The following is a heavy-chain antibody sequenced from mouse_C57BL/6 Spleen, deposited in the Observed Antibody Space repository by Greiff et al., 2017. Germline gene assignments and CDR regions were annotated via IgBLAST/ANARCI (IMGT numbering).Heavy chain of an antibody. CDR3: ARPEGLPFAY. J-gene: IGHJ3*01. CDR1: GFTFSDYG. D-gene: IGHD2-4*01. Sequence: EVKLMESGGGLVKPGGSLKLSCAASGFTFSDYGMHWVRQAPEKGLEWVAYISSGSSTISYADTVKGRFTISRDNAKNTLFLQMTSLRSEDTAMYCCARPEGLPFAYWGQGTLVTVSA. CDR2: ISSGSSTI. V-gene: IGHV5-17*01.